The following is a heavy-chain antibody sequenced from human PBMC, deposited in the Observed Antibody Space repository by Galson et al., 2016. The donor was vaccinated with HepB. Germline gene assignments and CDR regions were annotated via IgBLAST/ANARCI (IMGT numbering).Heavy chain of an antibody. CDR1: GGTVSSYS. CDR3: ARSRHHDILTALDY. D-gene: IGHD3-9*01. J-gene: IGHJ4*02. Sequence: SVKVSCKASGGTVSSYSINWVRQAPGQGLEWMGGIIPIFGSPNYAQKFQGRVTIAADTSTNTSYMEVSSLRSEDTAMYFCARSRHHDILTALDYWGQGTLVTVSS. CDR2: IIPIFGSP. V-gene: IGHV1-69*06.